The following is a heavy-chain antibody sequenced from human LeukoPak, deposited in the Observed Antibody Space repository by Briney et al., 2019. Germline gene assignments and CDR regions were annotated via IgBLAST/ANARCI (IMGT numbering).Heavy chain of an antibody. J-gene: IGHJ4*02. CDR1: GYTFTGYY. Sequence: ASVKVSYKASGYTFTGYYMHWVRQAPGQGLEWMGWINPNSGGTNYAQKFQGRVTMTRDTSISTAYMELSRLRSDDTAVYYCAREYTLSSGWTPFDYWGQGTLVTVSS. V-gene: IGHV1-2*02. D-gene: IGHD6-19*01. CDR3: AREYTLSSGWTPFDY. CDR2: INPNSGGT.